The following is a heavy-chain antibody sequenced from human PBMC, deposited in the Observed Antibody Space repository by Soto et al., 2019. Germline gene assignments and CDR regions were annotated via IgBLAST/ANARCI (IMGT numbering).Heavy chain of an antibody. CDR2: ISAYNGNT. D-gene: IGHD3-16*01. Sequence: QVQLVQSGAEVKKPGASVKVSCKASGYTFTSYGISWVRQAPGQGREWMGWISAYNGNTNYAQRLQGRVTMNTDTSTSTAYMELRSLRSDDTAVYYCARVMTPHYYYYYLDVWGKGTTVTVSS. CDR1: GYTFTSYG. V-gene: IGHV1-18*01. CDR3: ARVMTPHYYYYYLDV. J-gene: IGHJ6*03.